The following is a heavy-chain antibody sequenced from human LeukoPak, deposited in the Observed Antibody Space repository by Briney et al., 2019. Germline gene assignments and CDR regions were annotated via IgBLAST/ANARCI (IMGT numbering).Heavy chain of an antibody. CDR1: TYTLTELS. Sequence: ASVKVSLKVSTYTLTELSIHWVRQAPGKGLEWMGGFDPEHGETIYAQKFQGRVIMTEDTSTDTAYMELSGLRSEDTAVYYCATGRLYYDRRGYYENDAFDLWGHGTRVTVTS. CDR2: FDPEHGET. D-gene: IGHD3-22*01. J-gene: IGHJ3*01. CDR3: ATGRLYYDRRGYYENDAFDL. V-gene: IGHV1-24*01.